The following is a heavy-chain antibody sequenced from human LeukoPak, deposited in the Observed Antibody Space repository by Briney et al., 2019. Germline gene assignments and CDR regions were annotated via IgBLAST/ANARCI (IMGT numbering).Heavy chain of an antibody. D-gene: IGHD4-23*01. J-gene: IGHJ4*02. CDR3: AKVQGMTTVVTQGFDY. V-gene: IGHV3-30*02. CDR2: IRYDGSNK. CDR1: GFTFSSYG. Sequence: PGGSLRLSCAASGFTFSSYGMHWVRQAPGKGLEWVAFIRYDGSNKYYADSVKGRFTISRDNSKSTPYLQMNSLRAEDTAVYYCAKVQGMTTVVTQGFDYWGQGTLVTVSS.